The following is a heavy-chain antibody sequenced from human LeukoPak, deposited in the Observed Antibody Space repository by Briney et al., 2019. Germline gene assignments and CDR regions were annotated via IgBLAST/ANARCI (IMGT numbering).Heavy chain of an antibody. D-gene: IGHD6-19*01. J-gene: IGHJ5*02. CDR2: INHSGST. Sequence: SETLSLTCAVYGGSFSGYYWSWIRQPPGKGLEWIGEINHSGSTNYNPSLKSRVTISVDTSKNQFSLKLSSVTAADTAVYYCARGLRWLGNWFDPWGQGTQVTVSS. CDR1: GGSFSGYY. V-gene: IGHV4-34*01. CDR3: ARGLRWLGNWFDP.